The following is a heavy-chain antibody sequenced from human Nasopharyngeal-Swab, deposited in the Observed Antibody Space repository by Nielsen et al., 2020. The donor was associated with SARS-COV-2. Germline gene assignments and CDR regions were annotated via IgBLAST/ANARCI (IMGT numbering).Heavy chain of an antibody. CDR3: APLFAIAAAGTGFDY. V-gene: IGHV1-46*01. Sequence: WVRQAPGQGFEWMGIINPSGGSTSYAQKFQGRVTMTRDTSTSTVYMELSSLRSEDTAVYYCAPLFAIAAAGTGFDYWGQGTLVTVSS. CDR2: INPSGGST. D-gene: IGHD6-13*01. J-gene: IGHJ4*02.